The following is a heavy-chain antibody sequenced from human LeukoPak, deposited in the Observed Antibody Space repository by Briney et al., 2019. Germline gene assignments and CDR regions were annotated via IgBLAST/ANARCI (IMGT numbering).Heavy chain of an antibody. D-gene: IGHD5-24*01. CDR1: GGTFSSYA. CDR3: VGIVAGEMATIRY. CDR2: IIPIFGTA. V-gene: IGHV1-69*05. J-gene: IGHJ4*02. Sequence: GASVKVSCKASGGTFSSYAISWVREAPGQGLEWMGGIIPIFGTANYAQKFQGRVTITTDESTSTAYMELSSLRSEDTAVYYCVGIVAGEMATIRYWGRGTLVTVSS.